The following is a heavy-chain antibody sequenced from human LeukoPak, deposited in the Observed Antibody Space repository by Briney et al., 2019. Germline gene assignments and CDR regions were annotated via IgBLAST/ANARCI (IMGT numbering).Heavy chain of an antibody. J-gene: IGHJ4*02. CDR3: ASGTSTYYELYF. CDR1: GGSISSSTYY. D-gene: IGHD3-3*01. CDR2: FFYSGST. V-gene: IGHV4-39*01. Sequence: YPSETLSLTCTVSGGSISSSTYYWGWIRQPPGKGLEWIGSFFYSGSTYYNPSLKSRLTMSVDTSNNQFSLKLMSVTAADTAVYYCASGTSTYYELYFWGQGTLVTVPS.